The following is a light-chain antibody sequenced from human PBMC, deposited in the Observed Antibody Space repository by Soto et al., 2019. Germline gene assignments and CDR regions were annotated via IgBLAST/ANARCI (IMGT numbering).Light chain of an antibody. J-gene: IGLJ1*01. CDR1: SSDVGSYNR. CDR2: DVS. V-gene: IGLV2-18*02. Sequence: QSVLTQPPSVSGSPGQSVTISCTGTSSDVGSYNRVSWYQQPPGTAPKVMIYDVSNRPSGVPDRFSGSKSGNTASLTISGLQAEYESDYYCSSYTSSSTYVFGTGTKVTVL. CDR3: SSYTSSSTYV.